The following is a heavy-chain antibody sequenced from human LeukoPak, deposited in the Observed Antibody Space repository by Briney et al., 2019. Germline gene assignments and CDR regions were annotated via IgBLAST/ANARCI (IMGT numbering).Heavy chain of an antibody. CDR3: AKDSSHGSSANPDY. Sequence: GGSLRLSCAASGFTFSTYWMSWVRQAPGKGLEWVANIKQDGSEKYYIDSVKGRFTISRDNAKNSLYLQMNSLRAEDTALYYCAKDSSHGSSANPDYWGQGTLVTVSS. CDR1: GFTFSTYW. D-gene: IGHD2-2*01. V-gene: IGHV3-7*03. J-gene: IGHJ4*02. CDR2: IKQDGSEK.